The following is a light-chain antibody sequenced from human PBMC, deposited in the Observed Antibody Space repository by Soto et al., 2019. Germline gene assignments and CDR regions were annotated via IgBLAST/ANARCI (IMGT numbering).Light chain of an antibody. CDR3: QQSGSSPPT. V-gene: IGKV3-20*01. CDR2: GAS. CDR1: QNISNY. J-gene: IGKJ1*01. Sequence: IVLTQAPATLSLSPGKRATLSCRASQNISNYLIWYQHKPGQAPRLLIYGASSRATGIPDRFSGSGSGTDFTLTISRLEPEDFAVYYCQQSGSSPPTFGQGTKVDIK.